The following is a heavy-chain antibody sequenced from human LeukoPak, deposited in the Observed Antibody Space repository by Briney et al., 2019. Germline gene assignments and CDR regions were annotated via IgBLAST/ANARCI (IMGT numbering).Heavy chain of an antibody. Sequence: SETLSLTCTVSGGSISSSSYYWGWIRQPPGKGLEWIGSIYYSGSTYYNPSLKSRVTISVDTSKNQFSLKLSSVTAADTAVYYCASMTTVTTISYWGQGTLVTVSS. CDR1: GGSISSSSYY. V-gene: IGHV4-39*07. CDR3: ASMTTVTTISY. CDR2: IYYSGST. D-gene: IGHD4-17*01. J-gene: IGHJ4*02.